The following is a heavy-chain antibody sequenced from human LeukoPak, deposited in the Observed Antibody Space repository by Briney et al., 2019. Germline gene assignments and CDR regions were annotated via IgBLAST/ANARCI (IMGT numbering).Heavy chain of an antibody. CDR1: GYTFTSYS. CDR3: ARCSEQWLSDHSDY. CDR2: IDTKTGNP. Sequence: ASVKVSCKASGYTFTSYSMNWVRQAPGQGLEWMGWIDTKTGNPTYAQGFTGRFVFSLDTSVSTAYLQISSLKAEDTAVYYCARCSEQWLSDHSDYWGQGTLVTVSS. V-gene: IGHV7-4-1*02. D-gene: IGHD6-19*01. J-gene: IGHJ4*02.